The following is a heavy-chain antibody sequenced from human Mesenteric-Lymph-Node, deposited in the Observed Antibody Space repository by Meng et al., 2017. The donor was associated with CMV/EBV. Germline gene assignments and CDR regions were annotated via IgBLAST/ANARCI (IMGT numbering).Heavy chain of an antibody. J-gene: IGHJ4*02. V-gene: IGHV3-23*01. CDR2: ITGSGGSS. Sequence: GGSLRLSCAASGFTFSNYAMNWVRQAPGKGLEWVSAITGSGGSSYYGDSVKGRFTISRDNSKNTLYLQMNSLRVEDTAVYYCAKIYSMFTYFDYWGQGTLVTVSS. CDR3: AKIYSMFTYFDY. D-gene: IGHD5-18*01. CDR1: GFTFSNYA.